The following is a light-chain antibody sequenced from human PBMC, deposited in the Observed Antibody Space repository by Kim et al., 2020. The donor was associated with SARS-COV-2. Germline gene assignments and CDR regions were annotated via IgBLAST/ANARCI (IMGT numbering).Light chain of an antibody. J-gene: IGKJ1*01. CDR2: SMS. Sequence: VSPGQGVTLSCTASQYISDNLAWYQQKLGQPPRPLIYSMSTRATGVPARFSGSGSGIDFTLTINSLQSEDFAAYYCQQYNSWPRTFGQGTKVDIK. CDR1: QYISDN. CDR3: QQYNSWPRT. V-gene: IGKV3-15*01.